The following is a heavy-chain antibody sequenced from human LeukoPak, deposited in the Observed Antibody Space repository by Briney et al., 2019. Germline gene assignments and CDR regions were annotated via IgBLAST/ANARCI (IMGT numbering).Heavy chain of an antibody. D-gene: IGHD5-12*01. CDR3: ARASGYSGYDLGAYYYFYMDV. Sequence: SETLSLTCTVSGGSISSASSYWNWIRQPAGKGLEWIGRIYTSGSSNYNPSLKSRVTISVDTSKNQFSLRLGSVTAADTAVYYCARASGYSGYDLGAYYYFYMDVWGKGTTVTVSS. J-gene: IGHJ6*03. CDR1: GGSISSASSY. V-gene: IGHV4-61*02. CDR2: IYTSGSS.